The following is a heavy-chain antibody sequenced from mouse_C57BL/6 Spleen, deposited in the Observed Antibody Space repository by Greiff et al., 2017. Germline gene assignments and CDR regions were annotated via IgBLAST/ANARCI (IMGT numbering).Heavy chain of an antibody. J-gene: IGHJ3*01. CDR2: IYPRSGNT. CDR3: ASSYYGSSRGAY. D-gene: IGHD1-1*01. V-gene: IGHV1-81*01. Sequence: QVQLQQSGAELARPGASVKLSCKASGYTFTSYGISWVKQRTGQGLEWIGEIYPRSGNTYYNEKFKGKATLTADKSSSTAYMELRSLTSEDSAVYFCASSYYGSSRGAYWGQGTLVTVSA. CDR1: GYTFTSYG.